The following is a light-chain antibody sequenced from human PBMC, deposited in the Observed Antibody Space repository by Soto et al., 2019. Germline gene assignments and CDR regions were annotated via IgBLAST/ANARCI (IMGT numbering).Light chain of an antibody. J-gene: IGKJ5*01. CDR2: GAS. Sequence: EIVMTQSPDTLSVSPGETATLSCRASQSVSNNVAWYQQKPGQAPRLLILGASTRATGIPARFSGSGSGTEFTLSIGSLQSEDFAVYYCKQYKEWPPFTFGQGTRLEIK. CDR3: KQYKEWPPFT. V-gene: IGKV3-15*01. CDR1: QSVSNN.